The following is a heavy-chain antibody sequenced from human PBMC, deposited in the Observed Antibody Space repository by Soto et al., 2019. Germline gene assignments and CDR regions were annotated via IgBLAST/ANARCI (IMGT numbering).Heavy chain of an antibody. CDR2: INHSGST. J-gene: IGHJ4*02. CDR3: ARVSHYYGSETAGY. Sequence: SETLSLTCAVYGGSFSGYYWSWIRQPPGKGLEWIGEINHSGSTNYNPSLKSRVTISVDTSKNQFSLKLSSVTAADTAVYYCARVSHYYGSETAGYRGQGTLVTVSS. V-gene: IGHV4-34*01. CDR1: GGSFSGYY. D-gene: IGHD3-10*01.